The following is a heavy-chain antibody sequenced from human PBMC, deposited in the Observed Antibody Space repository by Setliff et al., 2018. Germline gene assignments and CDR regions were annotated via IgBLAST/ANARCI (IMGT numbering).Heavy chain of an antibody. CDR3: ARSRAPRVVLAADFDF. Sequence: SVKVSCKASGNRFTDYNLHWVRQAPGQGLEWMGGIIPMFGTPAYAQKFQDRVTITTDESTSTAYMELDSLRSEDTAVYYCARSRAPRVVLAADFDFWGQGTLVTVSS. J-gene: IGHJ4*02. V-gene: IGHV1-69*05. CDR1: GNRFTDYN. CDR2: IIPMFGTP. D-gene: IGHD3-16*01.